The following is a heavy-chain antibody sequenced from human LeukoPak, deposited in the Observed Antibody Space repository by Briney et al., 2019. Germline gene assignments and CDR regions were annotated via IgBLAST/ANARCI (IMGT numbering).Heavy chain of an antibody. D-gene: IGHD5-12*01. Sequence: GGSLRLSCVAAGFTFTNAWMSWFRQPPGKRLEWVAFIRSKLFGATTEDAAAVKGRFTISRDDSKRVVYLQMNSLKTEDTAVYYCARDSSRGVYDPYFHSWGQGTLVTVSS. CDR3: ARDSSRGVYDPYFHS. CDR2: IRSKLFGATT. CDR1: GFTFTNAW. J-gene: IGHJ4*02. V-gene: IGHV3-15*01.